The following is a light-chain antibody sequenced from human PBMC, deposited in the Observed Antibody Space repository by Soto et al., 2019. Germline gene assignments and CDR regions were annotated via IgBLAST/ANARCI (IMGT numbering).Light chain of an antibody. J-gene: IGKJ1*01. CDR1: QGISNY. Sequence: DIQMTQSPSSLSASVGDRVTITCLASQGISNYLAWYQQKPGKVPRLLIFAASTLQSGAPSRFRGAGSVTDFTLTINGLQPEDVATYYCQKYNSAPWTFGQGTKVDIK. V-gene: IGKV1-27*01. CDR3: QKYNSAPWT. CDR2: AAS.